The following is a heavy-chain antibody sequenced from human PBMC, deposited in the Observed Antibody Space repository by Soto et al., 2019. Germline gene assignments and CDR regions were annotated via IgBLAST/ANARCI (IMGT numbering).Heavy chain of an antibody. D-gene: IGHD3-3*01. CDR2: IYYSGNT. J-gene: IGHJ6*03. V-gene: IGHV4-39*07. CDR3: ARGVRITIFGVVTPPYYMDV. Sequence: SETLSLTCTVSGGSISSSYYYWGWIRQPPGKGLEWIGSIYYSGNTHYNPSLQSRVTMSVDTSKSQFSLKLSSVTAADTAVYYCARGVRITIFGVVTPPYYMDVWGKGTTVTVSS. CDR1: GGSISSSYYY.